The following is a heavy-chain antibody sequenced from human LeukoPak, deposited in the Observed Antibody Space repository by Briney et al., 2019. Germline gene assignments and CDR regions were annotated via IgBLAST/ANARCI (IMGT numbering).Heavy chain of an antibody. V-gene: IGHV4-39*01. Sequence: PSETLSLTCTVSGGSISSSSYYWGWIRQPPGKGLEWIGSIYYSGSTYYNPSLQSRVTISVDTSKSQFSLKLNSMTAADSAIYYCAGLVLVTEDLNWFDPWGQGILVTVSS. CDR1: GGSISSSSYY. CDR2: IYYSGST. CDR3: AGLVLVTEDLNWFDP. J-gene: IGHJ5*02. D-gene: IGHD2-21*02.